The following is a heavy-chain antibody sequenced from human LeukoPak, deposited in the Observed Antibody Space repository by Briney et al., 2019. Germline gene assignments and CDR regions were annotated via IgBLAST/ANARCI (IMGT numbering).Heavy chain of an antibody. Sequence: PSETLSLTCTVFGGSISSNYWSWIRQPAGKGLEWIGRIYISGSTNYNPSLKSRVTMSVDTSKNRFSLTVRSVTAADTAVYYCARGGEGWFDPWGQGTLVTVSS. V-gene: IGHV4-4*07. CDR2: IYISGST. CDR3: ARGGEGWFDP. CDR1: GGSISSNY. J-gene: IGHJ5*02.